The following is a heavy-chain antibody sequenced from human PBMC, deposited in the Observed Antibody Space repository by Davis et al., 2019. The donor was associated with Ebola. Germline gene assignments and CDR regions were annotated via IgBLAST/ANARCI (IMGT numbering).Heavy chain of an antibody. V-gene: IGHV1-46*01. Sequence: ASVKVSCKASGYTFTSYYMHWVRQAPGQGLEWMGIINPSGGSTSYAQKFQGRVTITADKSTSTAYMELSSLRSEDTAVYYCAREDVVWFGDGYWGQGTLVTVSS. CDR2: INPSGGST. D-gene: IGHD3-10*01. CDR1: GYTFTSYY. CDR3: AREDVVWFGDGY. J-gene: IGHJ4*02.